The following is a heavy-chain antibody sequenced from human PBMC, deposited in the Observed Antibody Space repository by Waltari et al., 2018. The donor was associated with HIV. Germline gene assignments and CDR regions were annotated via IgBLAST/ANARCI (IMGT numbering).Heavy chain of an antibody. CDR3: ARVRSIMGRFLGFDY. CDR1: GLSVSSNY. Sequence: EVQLVESGGGLVQPGGSLRLSCAASGLSVSSNYMNWGRQAPGKGLEGLSVIYGSSEAYYANFVKGRFTISMYNSKNTLYLQMNSLRAEDTAVYYCARVRSIMGRFLGFDYWGQGTLVTVSS. J-gene: IGHJ4*02. D-gene: IGHD3-3*02. CDR2: IYGSSEA. V-gene: IGHV3-53*01.